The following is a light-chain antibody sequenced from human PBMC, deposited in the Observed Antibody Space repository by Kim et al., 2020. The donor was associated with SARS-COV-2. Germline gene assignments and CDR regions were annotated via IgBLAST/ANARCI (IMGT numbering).Light chain of an antibody. V-gene: IGKV1-17*03. J-gene: IGKJ1*01. CDR1: QGISNS. Sequence: DIQMTQSPSAMSASVGDRVTITCRASQGISNSLVWFQQKPGKVPKRLISAASSLHSGVPSRFRGSGSGAEFTLTISSLQPEDFATYYCLQYKSFPRTFGQGTKVEIK. CDR3: LQYKSFPRT. CDR2: AAS.